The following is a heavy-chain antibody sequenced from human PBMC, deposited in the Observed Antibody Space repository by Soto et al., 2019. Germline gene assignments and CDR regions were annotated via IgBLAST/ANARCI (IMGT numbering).Heavy chain of an antibody. CDR2: ISGNNGNT. CDR3: ATYRRDAMEV. CDR1: GYTFSSSG. V-gene: IGHV1-18*01. D-gene: IGHD5-12*01. Sequence: QVHLVQSGAEVKKPGASVKVSCKASGYTFSSSGISWVRQAPGQGLEWVGWISGNNGNTRYIEKLQGRLTLTTDTSTSTAYMELRNLRADDTAVYYCATYRRDAMEVWGQGTTVIVSS. J-gene: IGHJ6*02.